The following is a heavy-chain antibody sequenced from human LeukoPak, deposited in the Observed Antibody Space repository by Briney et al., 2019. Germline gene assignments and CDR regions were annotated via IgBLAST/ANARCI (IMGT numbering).Heavy chain of an antibody. V-gene: IGHV3-21*01. D-gene: IGHD3-22*01. CDR1: GFTFSSYE. CDR2: ISSSSSYI. J-gene: IGHJ4*02. Sequence: GGSLRLSCAASGFTFSSYEMHWVRQPPGKGLEWVSSISSSSSYIYYADSVKGRFTISRDNAKNSLYLQMNSLRAEDTAMYYCARDGNYYDSSGYDYWGQGTLVTVSS. CDR3: ARDGNYYDSSGYDY.